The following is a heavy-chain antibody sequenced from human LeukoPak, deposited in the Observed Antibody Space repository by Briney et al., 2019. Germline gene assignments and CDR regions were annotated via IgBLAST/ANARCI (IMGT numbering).Heavy chain of an antibody. CDR3: VRSAFLTTEFYFDY. D-gene: IGHD4-11*01. V-gene: IGHV3-74*01. CDR2: INTDGRTI. Sequence: GGSLRLSCAASGFTFSRYWMHWVRQAPGKGLVWVSRINTDGRTITYADSVKGRFTISRDNAKNTLYLQMNSLSAEDTAVHYCVRSAFLTTEFYFDYWGHGTLVTVSS. CDR1: GFTFSRYW. J-gene: IGHJ4*01.